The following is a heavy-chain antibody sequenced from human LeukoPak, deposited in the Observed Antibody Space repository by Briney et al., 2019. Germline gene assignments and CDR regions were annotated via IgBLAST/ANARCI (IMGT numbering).Heavy chain of an antibody. CDR3: ARGVRGYSYGWSFDY. CDR2: INPSGGST. CDR1: GYTFTSYY. D-gene: IGHD5-18*01. J-gene: IGHJ4*02. Sequence: ASVKVSCKASGYTFTSYYMHWVRQAPGQGLEWMGIINPSGGSTSYAQKFQGGVTMTRDTSTSTVYMELSSLRSEDTAVYYCARGVRGYSYGWSFDYWGQGTLVTVSS. V-gene: IGHV1-46*01.